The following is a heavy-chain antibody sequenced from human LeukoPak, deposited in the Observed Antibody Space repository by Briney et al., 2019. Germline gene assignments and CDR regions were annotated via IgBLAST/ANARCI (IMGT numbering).Heavy chain of an antibody. J-gene: IGHJ4*02. CDR1: GYTFTDYG. D-gene: IGHD1-1*01. CDR3: GRDRHWNQGNFDY. Sequence: ASVKVSCKASGYTFTDYGIHWVRQAPGQGLEWMGWISPNRGGTNSAQKFQGRVTMTRDTSIGTAYMELNRLTYDDTAVYYCGRDRHWNQGNFDYWGQGTLVTVSS. CDR2: ISPNRGGT. V-gene: IGHV1-2*02.